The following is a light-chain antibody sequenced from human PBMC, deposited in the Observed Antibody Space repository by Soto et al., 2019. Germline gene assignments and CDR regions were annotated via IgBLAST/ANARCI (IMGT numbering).Light chain of an antibody. CDR1: SIDVGNYNY. Sequence: QSVLTQPASVSGSPGQSITISCTGTSIDVGNYNYVPWYQQYPGRVPKLLIYMVSNRASGVSNRFSGSKSGNTASLTISGLQAEDAADYFCTSPPPDSLYVFGTGTKVTVL. V-gene: IGLV2-14*01. J-gene: IGLJ1*01. CDR3: TSPPPDSLYV. CDR2: MVS.